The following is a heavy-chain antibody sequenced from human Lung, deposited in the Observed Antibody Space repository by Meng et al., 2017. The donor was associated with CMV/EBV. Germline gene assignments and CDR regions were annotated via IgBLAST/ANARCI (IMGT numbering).Heavy chain of an antibody. J-gene: IGHJ4*02. Sequence: VVLQDLGPGLVNASVTLSLTCTASGDSINNYCWSWIRQSAGKGLECIGRISTSGSIHYNPSLTSRVTLSVDTSKNQISLQLSSVTAAETAVYYCARAVADTANFDYWGQGTLVTVSS. V-gene: IGHV4-4*07. CDR1: GDSINNYC. CDR2: ISTSGSI. CDR3: ARAVADTANFDY. D-gene: IGHD6-19*01.